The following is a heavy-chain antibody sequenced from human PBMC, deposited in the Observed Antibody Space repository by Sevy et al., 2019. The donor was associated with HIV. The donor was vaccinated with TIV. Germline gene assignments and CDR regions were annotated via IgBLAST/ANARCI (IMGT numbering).Heavy chain of an antibody. CDR2: IYNRGNV. J-gene: IGHJ6*02. Sequence: SETLSLTCAVSGGSIRGGDYYWSWIRQRPGKGLEWMGYIYNRGNVHDSPALRSPLLTSVDTSTKQFSLELRSVTAPDTAIYYCATGRGGYTDGNFYYYYGMDVWGHGTTVTVSS. CDR1: GGSIRGGDYY. V-gene: IGHV4-31*11. CDR3: ATGRGGYTDGNFYYYYGMDV. D-gene: IGHD6-25*01.